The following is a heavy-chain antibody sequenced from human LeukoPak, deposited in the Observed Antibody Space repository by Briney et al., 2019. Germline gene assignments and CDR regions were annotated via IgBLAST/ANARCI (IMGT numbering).Heavy chain of an antibody. Sequence: SETLSLTCAVYGGSFSGYYWSWIRQPPGKGLEWIGEINHSGSTNYNPSLKSRVTISVDTSKNQFSLKLSSVTAADTAVYYCARGNLGSTPFDYWGQGTLVTVSS. J-gene: IGHJ4*02. CDR2: INHSGST. CDR1: GGSFSGYY. CDR3: ARGNLGSTPFDY. V-gene: IGHV4-34*01. D-gene: IGHD2-15*01.